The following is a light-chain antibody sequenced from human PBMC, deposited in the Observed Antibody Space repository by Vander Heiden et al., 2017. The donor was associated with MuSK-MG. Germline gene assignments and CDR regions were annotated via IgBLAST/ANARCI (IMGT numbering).Light chain of an antibody. CDR1: SSDVGGYIY. Sequence: QSALTQPASVSGSPGQSITISCTGTSSDVGGYIYVSWYQQHPDKAPKLMIYDVSNRPSGVSNRFSGSKSGNTASLTISGLQAEDEADYYCSSYTSSSTRVVFGGGTKLTVL. J-gene: IGLJ2*01. CDR3: SSYTSSSTRVV. CDR2: DVS. V-gene: IGLV2-14*01.